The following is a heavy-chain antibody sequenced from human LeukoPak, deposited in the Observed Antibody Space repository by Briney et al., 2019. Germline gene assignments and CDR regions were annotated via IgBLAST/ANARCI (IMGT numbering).Heavy chain of an antibody. D-gene: IGHD4-17*01. CDR3: AREGPGDYFPGAFDI. J-gene: IGHJ3*02. CDR1: GGSISSDY. V-gene: IGHV4-59*12. Sequence: PSETLSLTCTVSGGSISSDYWSWIRQPPGKGLEWIGIYYSGTTKHNPSLKSRVTLSVDTSKNQFSLKLSSVIASDTAMYYCAREGPGDYFPGAFDIWGQGTMVTVSS. CDR2: IYYSGTT.